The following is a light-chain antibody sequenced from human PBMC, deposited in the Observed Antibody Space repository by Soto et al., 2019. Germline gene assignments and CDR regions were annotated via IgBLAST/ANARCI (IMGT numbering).Light chain of an antibody. J-gene: IGKJ4*01. CDR1: QGISNY. CDR2: AAS. CDR3: QKYNSALLT. Sequence: DIQMTQSPSSLSASVGDRVTIPCRASQGISNYLAWYQQKPGKVPKLLIYAASTLQSGVPSRFSGSGSGTDFTLTISSLQPEDGATYYCQKYNSALLTFGGGTKVEIK. V-gene: IGKV1-27*01.